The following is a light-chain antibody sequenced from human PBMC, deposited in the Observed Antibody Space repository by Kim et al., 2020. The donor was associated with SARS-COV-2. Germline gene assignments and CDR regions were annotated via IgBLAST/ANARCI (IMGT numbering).Light chain of an antibody. Sequence: PSSLSAAVGDRLTITCRASQCIISSLASYQQPPGQAPKLLIYAASTLQSVVPSRFSGSGSGTDFPLTISSLQPEDFATYFCQQLISLGQGTKLEI. V-gene: IGKV1-9*01. CDR2: AAS. J-gene: IGKJ2*01. CDR3: QQLIS. CDR1: QCIISS.